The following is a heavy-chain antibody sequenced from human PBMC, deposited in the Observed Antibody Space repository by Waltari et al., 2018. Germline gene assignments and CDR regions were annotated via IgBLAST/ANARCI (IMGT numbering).Heavy chain of an antibody. V-gene: IGHV1-69*02. J-gene: IGHJ4*02. Sequence: QVQLVQSGAEVKKPGSSVKGSCKASGGTFSSYTISWVRQAPGQGLEWMGRIIPILGIANYAQKFQGRVTITSDKSTSTAYMELSSLGSEDTAVYYCARGPSTGNLDYWGQGTLVTVSS. CDR1: GGTFSSYT. D-gene: IGHD1-1*01. CDR3: ARGPSTGNLDY. CDR2: IIPILGIA.